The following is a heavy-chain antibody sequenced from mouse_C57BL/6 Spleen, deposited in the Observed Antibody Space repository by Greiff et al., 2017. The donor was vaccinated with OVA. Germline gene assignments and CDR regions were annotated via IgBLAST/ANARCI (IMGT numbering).Heavy chain of an antibody. Sequence: EVQRVESGGDLVKPGGSLKLSCAASGFTFSSYGMSWVRQTPDKRLEWVATISSGGSYTYYPDSVKGRFTISRDNAKNTLYLHMSSLKSEDTAMYYCARGNGDYFDYWGQGTTLTVSS. CDR2: ISSGGSYT. CDR3: ARGNGDYFDY. V-gene: IGHV5-6*01. CDR1: GFTFSSYG. J-gene: IGHJ2*01.